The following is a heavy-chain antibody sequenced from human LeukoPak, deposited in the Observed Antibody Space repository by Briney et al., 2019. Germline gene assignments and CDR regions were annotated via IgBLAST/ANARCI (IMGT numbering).Heavy chain of an antibody. V-gene: IGHV4-34*01. CDR3: ANDYGDYVFDY. Sequence: SETLSLTCAVYGGSFSGYYWSWIRQPPGKGLEWIGEINHSGSTNYNPSLKSRVTISVDTSKNQFSLKLSSVTAADTAVYYCANDYGDYVFDYWGQGTLVTVSS. D-gene: IGHD4-17*01. J-gene: IGHJ4*02. CDR2: INHSGST. CDR1: GGSFSGYY.